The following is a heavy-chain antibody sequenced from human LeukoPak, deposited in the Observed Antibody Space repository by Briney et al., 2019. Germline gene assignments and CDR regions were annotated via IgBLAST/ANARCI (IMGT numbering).Heavy chain of an antibody. V-gene: IGHV1-2*02. J-gene: IGHJ6*03. CDR2: INPNSGGT. CDR3: ARDRVNIVVVPAAMAYYYYYMDV. D-gene: IGHD2-2*01. Sequence: ASVTVSYKPSVYTFTDYYMHWVRQAPGQGLEWMGWINPNSGGTNYAQKFQGRVTMTRDTSISTAYMELSRLRSDDTAVYYCARDRVNIVVVPAAMAYYYYYMDVWGKGTTVTVSS. CDR1: VYTFTDYY.